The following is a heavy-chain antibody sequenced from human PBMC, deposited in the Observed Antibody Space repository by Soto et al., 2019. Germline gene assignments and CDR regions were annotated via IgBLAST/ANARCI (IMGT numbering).Heavy chain of an antibody. D-gene: IGHD1-26*01. CDR3: AREMGVIGAPGYSWFDP. CDR1: GYTFSDYY. V-gene: IGHV1-2*02. J-gene: IGHJ5*02. Sequence: RASVKVSCKASGYTFSDYYVHWVREAPGQGLEWMGWINPSSGGTSYTQWFQGRVTMTRDTSISTVYMELSRLTSDDTAVYYCAREMGVIGAPGYSWFDPWAQGALVTVSS. CDR2: INPSSGGT.